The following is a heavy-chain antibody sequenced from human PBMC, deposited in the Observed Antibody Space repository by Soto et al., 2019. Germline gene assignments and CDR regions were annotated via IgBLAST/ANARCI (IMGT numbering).Heavy chain of an antibody. CDR1: GFTFDDYA. CDR2: ISWNSGSI. D-gene: IGHD3-3*01. J-gene: IGHJ4*02. V-gene: IGHV3-9*01. Sequence: EVQLVESGGGLVQPGRSLRLSCAASGFTFDDYAMHWVRQAPGKGLEWVSGISWNSGSIGYAASVKGRFTISRDNAKNSLYLQMNSLRAEDTALYYCAKGYDFWSGTIDYWGQGTLVTVSS. CDR3: AKGYDFWSGTIDY.